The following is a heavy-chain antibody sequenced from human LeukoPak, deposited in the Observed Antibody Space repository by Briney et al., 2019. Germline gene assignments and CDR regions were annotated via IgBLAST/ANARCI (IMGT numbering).Heavy chain of an antibody. J-gene: IGHJ4*02. Sequence: GGSLRLSCAASGFTFSSYGMHWVRQAPGKGLEWVAVMSYDGSNKYYADSVKGRFTISRDNSKNTLYLQMNSLRAEDTAVYYCAKDTVAVAGIQFDYWGQGTLVTVSS. CDR3: AKDTVAVAGIQFDY. CDR1: GFTFSSYG. V-gene: IGHV3-30*18. CDR2: MSYDGSNK. D-gene: IGHD6-19*01.